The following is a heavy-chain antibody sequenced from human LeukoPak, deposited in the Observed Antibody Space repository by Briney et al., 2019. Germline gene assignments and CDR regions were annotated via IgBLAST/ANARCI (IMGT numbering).Heavy chain of an antibody. CDR1: GFTFSSYA. CDR3: ARDSLRYCSGDSCYYNY. J-gene: IGHJ4*02. V-gene: IGHV3-23*01. Sequence: GGSLRLSCAASGFTFSSYAMSWVRQAPGKGLEWVSSISGSTGNTYYADSVKGRFTISRDTSKNTLYLQMNSLRAEDTAVYSCARDSLRYCSGDSCYYNYWGQGTLVTVSS. D-gene: IGHD2-15*01. CDR2: ISGSTGNT.